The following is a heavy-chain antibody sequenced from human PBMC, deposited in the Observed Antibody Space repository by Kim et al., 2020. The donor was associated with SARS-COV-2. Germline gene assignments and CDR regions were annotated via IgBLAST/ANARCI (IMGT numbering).Heavy chain of an antibody. D-gene: IGHD2-2*01. CDR2: ISSSSSYI. CDR1: GFTFSSYS. V-gene: IGHV3-21*01. J-gene: IGHJ6*02. CDR3: ARFTVLGRAKYCSSTSCFESEVDYYYYGMDV. Sequence: GGSLRLSCAASGFTFSSYSMNWVRQAPGKGLEWVSSISSSSSYIYYADSVKGRFTISRDNAKNSLYLQMNSLRAEDTAVYYCARFTVLGRAKYCSSTSCFESEVDYYYYGMDVWGQGTTVTVSS.